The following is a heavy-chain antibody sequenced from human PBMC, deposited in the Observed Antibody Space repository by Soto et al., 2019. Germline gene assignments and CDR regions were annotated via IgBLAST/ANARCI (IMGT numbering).Heavy chain of an antibody. CDR1: GYTFTSYY. J-gene: IGHJ4*02. D-gene: IGHD5-12*01. CDR2: INPSGGST. CDR3: ARDPAEYSGYRPGRPFDY. V-gene: IGHV1-46*03. Sequence: ASVKVSCKASGYTFTSYYMHWVRQAPGQGLEWMGIINPSGGSTSYAQRFQGRVTMTRDTSPSTVYMALSSLSSEDTAVYYCARDPAEYSGYRPGRPFDYWGQGTLVTVSS.